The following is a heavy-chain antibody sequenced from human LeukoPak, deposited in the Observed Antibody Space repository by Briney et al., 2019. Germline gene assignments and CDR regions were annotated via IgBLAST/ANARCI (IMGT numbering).Heavy chain of an antibody. V-gene: IGHV1-2*02. CDR1: GYTFTGYY. Sequence: ASVTASCKASGYTFTGYYLHWVRQAPGQGLEWMGWINPNSGATNYAQKFQGRVTMTRDTSISTAYMELSSLRFDDTAVYYCARGIAVAGIDYWGQGTLVTVSS. J-gene: IGHJ4*02. D-gene: IGHD6-19*01. CDR3: ARGIAVAGIDY. CDR2: INPNSGAT.